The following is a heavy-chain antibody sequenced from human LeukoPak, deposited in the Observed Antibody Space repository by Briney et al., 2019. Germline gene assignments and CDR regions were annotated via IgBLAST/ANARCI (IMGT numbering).Heavy chain of an antibody. Sequence: GASVKVSCKASGGTFSTYAISWVRQAPGQGLEWMGGFNPIFGTGNYAQNFQGRVTITTDESTSTAYMELSSLRSEDTAVYYCARDDPLQWLDYWGQGTLVTVSS. V-gene: IGHV1-69*05. CDR1: GGTFSTYA. D-gene: IGHD6-19*01. J-gene: IGHJ4*02. CDR3: ARDDPLQWLDY. CDR2: FNPIFGTG.